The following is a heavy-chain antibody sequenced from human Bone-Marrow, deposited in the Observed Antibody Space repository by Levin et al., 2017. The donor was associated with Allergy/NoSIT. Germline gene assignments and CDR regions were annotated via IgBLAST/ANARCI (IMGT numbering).Heavy chain of an antibody. CDR2: IKQDGSER. CDR1: GFTFSNSW. Sequence: LSLTCVVSGFTFSNSWMNWLRQAPGKGLEWVANIKQDGSERHYVDSVRGRFTISRDNAQNSLHLQMNTLRAEDTAVYYCARGSSNAFDIWGQGTTVTVSS. CDR3: ARGSSNAFDI. J-gene: IGHJ3*02. V-gene: IGHV3-7*01. D-gene: IGHD6-13*01.